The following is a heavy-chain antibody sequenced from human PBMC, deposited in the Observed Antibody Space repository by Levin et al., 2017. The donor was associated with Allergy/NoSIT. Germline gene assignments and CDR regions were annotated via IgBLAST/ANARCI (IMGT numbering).Heavy chain of an antibody. CDR3: ARGLVNGNDAFDI. D-gene: IGHD1-1*01. V-gene: IGHV4-34*01. J-gene: IGHJ3*02. CDR1: GGAFSGYY. CDR2: RNDGGSA. Sequence: SETLSLTCAVYGGAFSGYYWSWIRQSPGKGLEWIGERNDGGSANYNPSLKSRIFISVDTSRRQVSLRLRSLTAADSAIYYCARGLVNGNDAFDIWGQGTMVTVSS.